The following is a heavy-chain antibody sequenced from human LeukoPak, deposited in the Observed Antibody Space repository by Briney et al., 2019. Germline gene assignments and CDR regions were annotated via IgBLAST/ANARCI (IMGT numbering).Heavy chain of an antibody. D-gene: IGHD6-13*01. J-gene: IGHJ5*02. V-gene: IGHV3-33*01. CDR2: IWYDASNR. Sequence: GGSLRLSCAASGFTFSSYGMHWVRQAPGKGREWGAVIWYDASNRYYADSVKGRFTISRDNSKNTLYLQMNSLRAEDTAVYFCARDLAAAATWFDPWGQGTLVTVSS. CDR3: ARDLAAAATWFDP. CDR1: GFTFSSYG.